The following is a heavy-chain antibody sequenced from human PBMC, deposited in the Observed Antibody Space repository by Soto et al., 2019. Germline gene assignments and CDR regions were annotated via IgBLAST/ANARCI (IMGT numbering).Heavy chain of an antibody. D-gene: IGHD1-26*01. V-gene: IGHV3-53*02. Sequence: VQLVETGGGLIQPGGSLRLSCLASGFSVTTNYIFWVRQPPGKGLEWVSTTFTGGSTHYADSVKGRFSISRDNSKNTVYLQMNNLRVEDTAVYYCAKKPPSSIQGWAFGMDVWGQGTTVSVSS. CDR2: TFTGGST. J-gene: IGHJ6*02. CDR3: AKKPPSSIQGWAFGMDV. CDR1: GFSVTTNY.